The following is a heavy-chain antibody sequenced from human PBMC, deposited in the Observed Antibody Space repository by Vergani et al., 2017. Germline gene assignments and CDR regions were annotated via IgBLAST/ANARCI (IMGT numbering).Heavy chain of an antibody. D-gene: IGHD2-2*01. J-gene: IGHJ4*02. CDR2: IHPADSDT. CDR1: GYSITNYW. V-gene: IGHV5-51*01. Sequence: EVQLVQSGAEVKKPGESLKISCQISGYSITNYWIGWVRQMPGKGLEWMGIIHPADSDTRYSPSFQGQVTISVDKSISTAYLQRSSLKASDSAMYYCARLDGCGSSGCIYFDYWGQGTQVTVSS. CDR3: ARLDGCGSSGCIYFDY.